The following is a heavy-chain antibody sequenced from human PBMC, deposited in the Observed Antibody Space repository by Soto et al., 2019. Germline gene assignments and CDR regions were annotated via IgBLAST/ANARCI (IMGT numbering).Heavy chain of an antibody. J-gene: IGHJ4*02. CDR2: INAGNGNT. V-gene: IGHV1-3*01. Sequence: ASVKVSCKASGYTFTSYAMHWVRQAPGQRLEWVGWINAGNGNTKYSQKFQGRVTITRDTSASTAYMELSSLRSEDTAVYYCARDDARDCSGGSCYSYWGQGTLVTVSS. CDR1: GYTFTSYA. D-gene: IGHD2-15*01. CDR3: ARDDARDCSGGSCYSY.